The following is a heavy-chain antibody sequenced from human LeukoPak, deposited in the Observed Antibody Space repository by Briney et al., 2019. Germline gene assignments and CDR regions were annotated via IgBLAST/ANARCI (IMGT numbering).Heavy chain of an antibody. CDR2: ISSSSNTI. Sequence: GGSLRLSCAASGFNFSTYIMNWVRQAPGKGLEWVSSISSSSNTIYYADSVKGRFTISRDNAKNSLYLQMNSLRAEDTAVYYCARAGNVDYWGQGTLVTVSS. J-gene: IGHJ4*02. CDR1: GFNFSTYI. CDR3: ARAGNVDY. V-gene: IGHV3-48*01.